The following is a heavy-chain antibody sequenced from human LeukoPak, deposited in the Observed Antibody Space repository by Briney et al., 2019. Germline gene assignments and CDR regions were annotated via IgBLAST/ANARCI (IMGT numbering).Heavy chain of an antibody. Sequence: GGSLTLSCAASGFTFSSYSMNWVRQAPGKGLEWVSFITSSSNYIYYADSVKGRFTISRDNAKNSLYLQMNSLRAEDTAVYYCASGLYCSDGSCSWGQGTLVTVSS. V-gene: IGHV3-21*01. CDR3: ASGLYCSDGSCS. CDR1: GFTFSSYS. D-gene: IGHD2-15*01. J-gene: IGHJ4*02. CDR2: ITSSSNYI.